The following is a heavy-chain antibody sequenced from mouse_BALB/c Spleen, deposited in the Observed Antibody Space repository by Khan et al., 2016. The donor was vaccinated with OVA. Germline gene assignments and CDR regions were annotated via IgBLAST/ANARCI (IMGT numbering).Heavy chain of an antibody. CDR2: IDPFSGDT. D-gene: IGHD2-2*01. Sequence: LQQSGPELMKPGASMKISCKASGYSFTTYYIHWVMQSHGKSLEWIGYIDPFSGDTTYNQKFKGKATLTVDKSSSTAYIHLSNLTSEDSAVYFCTRHGYVAWFTYWGQVTLVTVSA. CDR1: GYSFTTYY. CDR3: TRHGYVAWFTY. J-gene: IGHJ3*01. V-gene: IGHV1S135*01.